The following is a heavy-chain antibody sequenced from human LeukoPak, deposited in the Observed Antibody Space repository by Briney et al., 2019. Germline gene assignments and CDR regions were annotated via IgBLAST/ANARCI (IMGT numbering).Heavy chain of an antibody. Sequence: GASVTVSCTSSGGTFTSYGISWVRQAPGQGLEWMGRIIPILGIANYAQKFQGRVTITADNSTSTAYMELSSLRSEDTAVYYCARSTGQQQLVLGTYGMDVWGQGTTVTVSS. D-gene: IGHD6-13*01. CDR1: GGTFTSYG. V-gene: IGHV1-69*04. CDR3: ARSTGQQQLVLGTYGMDV. J-gene: IGHJ6*02. CDR2: IIPILGIA.